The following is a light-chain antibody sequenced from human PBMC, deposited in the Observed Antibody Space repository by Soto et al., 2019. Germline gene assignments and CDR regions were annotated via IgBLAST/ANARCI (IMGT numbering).Light chain of an antibody. CDR1: SSNIGADFD. CDR2: RND. J-gene: IGLJ3*02. Sequence: QSVLTQPPSGSGAPGQTVTISCTGSSSNIGADFDVHWYQHLPGTAPKLLISRNDNRPSGVPDRFSGSKSGTSASLAITGLQVEDEGDYYCQSRDSSLSSSWVFGGGTKLTVL. CDR3: QSRDSSLSSSWV. V-gene: IGLV1-40*01.